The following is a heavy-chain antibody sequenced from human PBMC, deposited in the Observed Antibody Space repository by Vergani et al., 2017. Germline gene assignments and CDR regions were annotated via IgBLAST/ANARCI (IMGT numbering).Heavy chain of an antibody. V-gene: IGHV4-61*02. CDR3: ARGWDPQGQLLVGWFDP. CDR1: GGSISSGSYY. D-gene: IGHD6-19*01. Sequence: QVQLQESGPGLVKPSQTLSLTCTVSGGSISSGSYYWSWIRQPAGKGLEWIGRIYTSGSTNYNPSLKSRVTISVDTSKNQFSLKLSSVTAADTAVYYCARGWDPQGQLLVGWFDPWGQGTLVTVSS. CDR2: IYTSGST. J-gene: IGHJ5*02.